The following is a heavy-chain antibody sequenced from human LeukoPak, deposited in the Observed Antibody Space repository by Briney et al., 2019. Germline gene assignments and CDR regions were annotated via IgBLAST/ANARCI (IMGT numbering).Heavy chain of an antibody. J-gene: IGHJ4*02. Sequence: SETLSLTCTVSGGSISSYYSSWIRHPPGKGLEWVGYIYYSGSTNYNPSLTSRVTISVDTSKNQFSLKLSSVTAADTAVYYCASYSSGWNLYYFDYWGQGTLVTVSS. CDR2: IYYSGST. V-gene: IGHV4-59*01. CDR3: ASYSSGWNLYYFDY. CDR1: GGSISSYY. D-gene: IGHD6-19*01.